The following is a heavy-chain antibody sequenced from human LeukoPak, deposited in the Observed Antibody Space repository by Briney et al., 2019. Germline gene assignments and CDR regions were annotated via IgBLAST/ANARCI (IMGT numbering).Heavy chain of an antibody. J-gene: IGHJ3*02. CDR3: ARYRRVVVTRDAFDI. CDR2: INHSGST. CDR1: GGSFSGYY. D-gene: IGHD3-22*01. V-gene: IGHV4-34*01. Sequence: SETLSLTCAVYGGSFSGYYWSWIRQPPGKGLEWIGEINHSGSTNYNPSLKSRVTISVDTSKNQFSPKLSSVTAADTAVYYCARYRRVVVTRDAFDIWGQGTMVTVSS.